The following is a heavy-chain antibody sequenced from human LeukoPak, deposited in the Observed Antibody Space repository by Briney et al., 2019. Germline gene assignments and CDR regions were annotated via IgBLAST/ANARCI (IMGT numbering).Heavy chain of an antibody. CDR2: ISGSGGSP. J-gene: IGHJ4*02. V-gene: IGHV3-23*01. CDR1: GFTFSSNG. D-gene: IGHD6-13*01. CDR3: AKRLSSSWYEWTIDY. Sequence: PGGSLRLSCAASGFTFSSNGMSWVRQAPGRGLEWVSVISGSGGSPDYTDSVKGRFTISRDNSKNTLYLQMNSLRAEDTAVYYCAKRLSSSWYEWTIDYWGQGTLVTVSS.